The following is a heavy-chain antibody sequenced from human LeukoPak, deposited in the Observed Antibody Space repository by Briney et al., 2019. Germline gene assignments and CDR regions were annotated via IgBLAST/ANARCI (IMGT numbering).Heavy chain of an antibody. J-gene: IGHJ4*02. D-gene: IGHD6-13*01. CDR3: ARAGGSSSWYYFDY. Sequence: SRRLSCVAARFTFSSYGMHWVGQAPGKGMEWVAVIWYDGSNKYYADSVKGRFTISRDNSNNTLYLQMNSLRDEETAVYYCARAGGSSSWYYFDYWGQGTLVTVSS. V-gene: IGHV3-33*01. CDR1: RFTFSSYG. CDR2: IWYDGSNK.